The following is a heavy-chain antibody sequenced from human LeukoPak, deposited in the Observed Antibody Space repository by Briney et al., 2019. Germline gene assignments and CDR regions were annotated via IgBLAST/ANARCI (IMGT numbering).Heavy chain of an antibody. CDR2: VSAYADDT. CDR1: GYTFTSYG. Sequence: GASVKVSCKASGYTFTSYGISWVRQAPGQGLEWMGWVSAYADDTNYVQKFRGRITMTTDTSTSTAYMELRSLRSDDTDVYYCARDCIGCLGFDYWGQGTLVTVSS. V-gene: IGHV1-18*01. CDR3: ARDCIGCLGFDY. D-gene: IGHD1-26*01. J-gene: IGHJ4*02.